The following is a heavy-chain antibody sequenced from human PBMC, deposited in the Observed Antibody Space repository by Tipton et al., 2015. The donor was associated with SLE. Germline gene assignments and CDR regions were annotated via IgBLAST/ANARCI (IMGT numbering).Heavy chain of an antibody. V-gene: IGHV3-9*01. CDR1: GFIFDDYA. Sequence: SLRLSCVVSGFIFDDYAMHWVRQAPGKGLEWVAGVSWNSATVSYADSVKGRFTISRDSAKNSLYLQMNSLRADDTALYYCAADRLPHISSSPLDFWGRGTLVSVSS. D-gene: IGHD2-2*01. CDR3: AADRLPHISSSPLDF. CDR2: VSWNSATV. J-gene: IGHJ4*02.